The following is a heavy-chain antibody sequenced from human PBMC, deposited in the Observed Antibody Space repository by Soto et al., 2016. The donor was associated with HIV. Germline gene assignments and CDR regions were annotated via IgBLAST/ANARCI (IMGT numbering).Heavy chain of an antibody. CDR3: ARDPGEVTRDAFDM. CDR1: GYTFTSND. CDR2: INPNSGDT. Sequence: QVQLVQSGAEVKKPGASVKVSCKASGYTFTSNDINWVRQATGQGLEWMGWINPNSGDTKYAQKFQDRVTMTRDTPISTAYMELSRLRSDDTAVYFCARDPGEVTRDAFDMWGQGTMVTVSS. D-gene: IGHD3-16*01. J-gene: IGHJ3*02. V-gene: IGHV1-2*02.